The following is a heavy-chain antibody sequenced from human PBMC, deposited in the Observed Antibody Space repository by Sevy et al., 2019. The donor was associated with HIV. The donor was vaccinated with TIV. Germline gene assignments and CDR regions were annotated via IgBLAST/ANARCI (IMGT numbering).Heavy chain of an antibody. V-gene: IGHV3-30*18. CDR2: MSFDGSSH. D-gene: IGHD3-10*02. CDR1: GFTFQTFG. CDR3: TKESLRGTYIRGDFDH. J-gene: IGHJ4*02. Sequence: GGSLRLCCSAFGFTFQTFGMHWVRQAPGKGPACLAVMSFDGSSHNYADSVKGRFTISRDNSKNVRFLQMNSLIPNDTAVYFCTKESLRGTYIRGDFDHWGQGTLVTVSS.